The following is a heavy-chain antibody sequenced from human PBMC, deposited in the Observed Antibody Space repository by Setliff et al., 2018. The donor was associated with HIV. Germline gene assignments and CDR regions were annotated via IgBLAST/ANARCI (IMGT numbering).Heavy chain of an antibody. CDR3: ARHLPDYQLLSPTFDH. CDR2: IHPGDSDI. D-gene: IGHD2-2*01. J-gene: IGHJ4*02. Sequence: GESLKISCKGSGYSFTSYWIAWVRQMPGKGLEWMGIIHPGDSDIRYSPSFQGQVTISVDKSITTAYLHWRSLKASDTAMYYCARHLPDYQLLSPTFDHWGQGTPVTVSS. CDR1: GYSFTSYW. V-gene: IGHV5-51*01.